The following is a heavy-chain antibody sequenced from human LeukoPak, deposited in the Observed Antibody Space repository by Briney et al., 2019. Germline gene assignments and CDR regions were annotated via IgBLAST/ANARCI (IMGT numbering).Heavy chain of an antibody. V-gene: IGHV3-7*01. D-gene: IGHD5-12*01. CDR3: ARGVQWLRESDY. Sequence: GGSLRLSCAASGFTLSSSSMSWVRQAPGKGLEWVANIKQDGSEKYYVDSVKGRFTISRDNAKNSLYLQMNSLRAEDTAVYYCARGVQWLRESDYWGQGTLVTVSS. CDR1: GFTLSSSS. J-gene: IGHJ4*02. CDR2: IKQDGSEK.